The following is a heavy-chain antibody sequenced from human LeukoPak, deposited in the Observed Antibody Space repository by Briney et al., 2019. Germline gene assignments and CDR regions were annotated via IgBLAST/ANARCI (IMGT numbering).Heavy chain of an antibody. CDR2: VSSSSRTI. CDR1: GFTFNTYS. V-gene: IGHV3-48*04. J-gene: IGHJ4*02. CDR3: ARDLGLYDYGGNIDF. Sequence: PGGSLRLSCTASGFTFNTYSMNWVRQAPGKGLEWVSYVSSSSRTIYYADSVKGRFTISRDNAKNSLYLQTNSLRAEDTAVYYCARDLGLYDYGGNIDFWGQGTLVTVSS. D-gene: IGHD4-23*01.